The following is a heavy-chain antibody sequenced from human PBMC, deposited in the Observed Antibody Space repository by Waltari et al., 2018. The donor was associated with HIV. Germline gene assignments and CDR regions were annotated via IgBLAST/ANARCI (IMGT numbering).Heavy chain of an antibody. J-gene: IGHJ6*02. CDR1: GYTFNNYV. Sequence: QAQLVQSGAEVKKPGASVKVSCKASGYTFNNYVIHWVRQAPGQRPEWMGWSNSGNGDSQYSQDCQGRVTITRDTSASTVYMELSSLRSEDTGVYYCARGGSSPYYFAMDVWGQGTTVTVSS. CDR2: SNSGNGDS. D-gene: IGHD6-6*01. CDR3: ARGGSSPYYFAMDV. V-gene: IGHV1-3*02.